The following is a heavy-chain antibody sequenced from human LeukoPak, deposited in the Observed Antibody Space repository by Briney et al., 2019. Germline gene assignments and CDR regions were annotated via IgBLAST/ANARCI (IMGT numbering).Heavy chain of an antibody. CDR3: RYFLPHFDY. CDR2: ISSSSSYT. Sequence: GGSLRLSCAVSGFTFSDYYMSWIRQAPGKGLEWVSYISSSSSYTNYGDSVEGRFTISRDNAKNSLYLQMNSLRAEDTAVYYCRYFLPHFDYWGQGTLVTVSS. V-gene: IGHV3-11*03. D-gene: IGHD2/OR15-2a*01. CDR1: GFTFSDYY. J-gene: IGHJ4*02.